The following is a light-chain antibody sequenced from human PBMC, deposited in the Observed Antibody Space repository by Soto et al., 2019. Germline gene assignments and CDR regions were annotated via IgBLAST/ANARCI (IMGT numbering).Light chain of an antibody. CDR3: QQSYSTPLT. CDR1: QSIISY. CDR2: AAS. Sequence: IHITQSPSSLSASVGDRVTITFRASQSIISYLNWYQQKPGKAPKLLIYAASSLQSGVPSRFSGSGSGTDFTLTISSLQPEDFAPYYCQQSYSTPLTFGGGTKVDIK. V-gene: IGKV1-39*01. J-gene: IGKJ4*01.